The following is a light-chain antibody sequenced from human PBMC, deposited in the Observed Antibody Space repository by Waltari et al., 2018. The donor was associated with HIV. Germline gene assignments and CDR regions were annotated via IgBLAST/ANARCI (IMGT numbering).Light chain of an antibody. J-gene: IGLJ2*01. V-gene: IGLV3-25*03. CDR2: KDT. CDR3: CSADSSGTHV. Sequence: SYELKQPPSVSVSAGQTATITCPGVALATQYAFWYQQKAGPAPGRVTFKDTERPSGIPDRISRASSETTVTLTISEVQAEDEADYYCCSADSSGTHVFGGGTKVTV. CDR1: ALATQY.